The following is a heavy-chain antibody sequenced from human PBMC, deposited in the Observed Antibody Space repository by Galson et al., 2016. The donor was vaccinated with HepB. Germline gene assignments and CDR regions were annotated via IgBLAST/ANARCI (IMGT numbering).Heavy chain of an antibody. CDR3: VQGSTAPAV. CDR2: ISGSGAHI. J-gene: IGHJ6*03. V-gene: IGHV3-23*01. Sequence: SLRLSCAASGFSFSDYAMTWVRQAPGKGLEWVSAISGSGAHIYYRNSVKGRFATSRDNSKNTVYLQMNSLTAEDTATYYCVQGSTAPAVWGKGTTVTVSS. CDR1: GFSFSDYA. D-gene: IGHD1-26*01.